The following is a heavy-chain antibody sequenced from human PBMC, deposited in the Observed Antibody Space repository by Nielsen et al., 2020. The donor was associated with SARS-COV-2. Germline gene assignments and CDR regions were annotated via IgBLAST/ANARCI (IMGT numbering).Heavy chain of an antibody. CDR3: ATNPPTNDY. J-gene: IGHJ4*02. D-gene: IGHD1-1*01. Sequence: WIRQPPGKGLEWVGRIKSNTDRGTTDYAAPVKGRFTISRDDSKNTLYLQMNSLKTEDTAVYYCATNPPTNDYWGQGTLVTVSS. CDR2: IKSNTDRGTT. V-gene: IGHV3-15*01.